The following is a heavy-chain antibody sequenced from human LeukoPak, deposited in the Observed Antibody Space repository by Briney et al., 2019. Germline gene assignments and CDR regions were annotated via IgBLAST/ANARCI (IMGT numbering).Heavy chain of an antibody. CDR2: ISSSSSYT. Sequence: GGSLRLSCAASGFTFSDYYMSWIRQAPGKGLEWVSYISSSSSYTNYADSVKGRFTISRDNAKNSLYLQMNSLRAEDTAVYYCATTSIAAAVPGCFDYWGQGTLVTVFS. CDR1: GFTFSDYY. V-gene: IGHV3-11*06. J-gene: IGHJ4*02. CDR3: ATTSIAAAVPGCFDY. D-gene: IGHD6-13*01.